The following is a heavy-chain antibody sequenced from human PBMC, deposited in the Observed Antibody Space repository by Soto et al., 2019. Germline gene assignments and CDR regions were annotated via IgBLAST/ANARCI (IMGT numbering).Heavy chain of an antibody. CDR2: IYPGGVNI. CDR3: ARDQSWHDLVRWFDP. J-gene: IGHJ5*02. Sequence: ASVKVSCKAIGYSFTSHYMHWVRQAPGQGLEWMGTIYPGGVNIGYAQKLKGRVTMTKDTSTSTVYMELNCLTSEDTAVYYCARDQSWHDLVRWFDPWGQGTLVTVSS. D-gene: IGHD3-10*01. V-gene: IGHV1-46*03. CDR1: GYSFTSHY.